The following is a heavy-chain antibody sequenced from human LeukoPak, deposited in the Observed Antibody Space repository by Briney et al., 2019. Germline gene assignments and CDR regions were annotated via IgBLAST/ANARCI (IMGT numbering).Heavy chain of an antibody. CDR2: ISSRSSYI. J-gene: IGHJ6*02. CDR1: EFSFSGYS. D-gene: IGHD3-10*01. Sequence: PGGSLRLSCAASEFSFSGYSMNWVRQAPGKGLEWVSSISSRSSYIYYADSVKGRFTISRDNAKNSLHLQMKGLRAEDTAVYYCAREWEGGYYRRYGLDVWGQGTTVTVSS. V-gene: IGHV3-21*04. CDR3: AREWEGGYYRRYGLDV.